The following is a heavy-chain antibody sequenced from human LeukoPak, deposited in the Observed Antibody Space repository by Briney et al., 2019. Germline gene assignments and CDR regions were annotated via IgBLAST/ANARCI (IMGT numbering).Heavy chain of an antibody. Sequence: GGSLRLSCAASGFTFSSYAMSWVRQAPGKGLEWVSAISGSGGSTYYADSVKGRFTISRDNSKNTLYLQMNSLRAEATAVYYCAKDGYCSSTSCYYYYYGMDVWGQGTTVTVSS. CDR2: ISGSGGST. J-gene: IGHJ6*02. D-gene: IGHD2-2*01. V-gene: IGHV3-23*01. CDR1: GFTFSSYA. CDR3: AKDGYCSSTSCYYYYYGMDV.